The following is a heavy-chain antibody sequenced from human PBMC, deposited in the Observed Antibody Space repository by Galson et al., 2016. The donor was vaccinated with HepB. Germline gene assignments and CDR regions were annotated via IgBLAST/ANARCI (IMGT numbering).Heavy chain of an antibody. Sequence: ETLSLTCAVSGGSISSDHWWSWVRQPPGKGLEWIGEISHSGSTNYNSSLKSRVTIAVDNSKNHFSLKLSSVTAADPAVYYCARGLSVVATWYFDLWGRGTLVTVSS. V-gene: IGHV4-4*02. J-gene: IGHJ2*01. CDR3: ARGLSVVATWYFDL. D-gene: IGHD5-12*01. CDR2: ISHSGST. CDR1: GGSISSDHW.